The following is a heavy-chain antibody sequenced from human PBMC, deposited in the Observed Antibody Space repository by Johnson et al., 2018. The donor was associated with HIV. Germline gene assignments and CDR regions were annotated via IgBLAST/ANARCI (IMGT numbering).Heavy chain of an antibody. D-gene: IGHD2-2*01. Sequence: MQLVESGGGVVQPGRSLRLSCAASGFTFSSYAMHWVRQAPGTGLEWVAVISYDGSNKYYADSVKGRFTIYRDNSKNTLYLQMNSLRAEDTAVYYCARDTDIVVVPARGDAFDIWGQGTMVTVSS. V-gene: IGHV3-30*04. CDR1: GFTFSSYA. CDR2: ISYDGSNK. J-gene: IGHJ3*02. CDR3: ARDTDIVVVPARGDAFDI.